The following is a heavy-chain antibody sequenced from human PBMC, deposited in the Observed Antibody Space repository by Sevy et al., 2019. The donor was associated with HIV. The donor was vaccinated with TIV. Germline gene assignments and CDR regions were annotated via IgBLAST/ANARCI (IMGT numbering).Heavy chain of an antibody. CDR3: AREEGYTSAWSPGNY. Sequence: GGSLRLSCAASGFTFNTHAMHWVRQAPGKGLEWVALISYDGIIKYYADSVRGRLTISRDNSKNTLSLQMNSLRIEDTAVYYCAREEGYTSAWSPGNYWGQGTLVTVSS. CDR2: ISYDGIIK. J-gene: IGHJ4*02. D-gene: IGHD6-19*01. CDR1: GFTFNTHA. V-gene: IGHV3-30*04.